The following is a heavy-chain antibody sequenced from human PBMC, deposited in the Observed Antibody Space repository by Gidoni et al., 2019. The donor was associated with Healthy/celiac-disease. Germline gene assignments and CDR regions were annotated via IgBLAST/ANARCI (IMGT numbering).Heavy chain of an antibody. CDR1: GYTFTGYY. J-gene: IGHJ4*02. CDR3: ARRSVAGNGPFDY. CDR2: INPNSGGT. V-gene: IGHV1-2*04. D-gene: IGHD6-19*01. Sequence: QVQLVQSGAEVKKPGASVKVSCKASGYTFTGYYMHWVRQAPGQGLEWRGWINPNSGGTNYAQKFQGWVTMTRDTSISTAYMELSRLRSDDTAVYYCARRSVAGNGPFDYWGQGTLVTVSS.